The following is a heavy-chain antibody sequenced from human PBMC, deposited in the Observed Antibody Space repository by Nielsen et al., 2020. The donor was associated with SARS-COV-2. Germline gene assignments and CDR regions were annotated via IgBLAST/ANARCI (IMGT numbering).Heavy chain of an antibody. D-gene: IGHD3-22*01. CDR1: GFTFSSYA. Sequence: GGSLRLSCSASGFTFSSYAMHWVRQALGKGLEYVSAISSNGGSTYYADSVKGRFTISRDNSKNTLYLQMNSLRAEDTAVYYCARDGGVHDSSGYYDWFDPWGQGTLVTVSS. V-gene: IGHV3-64*04. CDR3: ARDGGVHDSSGYYDWFDP. J-gene: IGHJ5*02. CDR2: ISSNGGST.